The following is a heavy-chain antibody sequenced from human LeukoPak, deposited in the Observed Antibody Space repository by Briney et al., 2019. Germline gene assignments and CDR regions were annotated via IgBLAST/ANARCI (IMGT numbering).Heavy chain of an antibody. CDR1: GGSISSYY. Sequence: SETLSLTCTVSGGSISSYYWSWIRQPPGKGLEWIGYIYYSGSTNYNPSLKSRVTISVDTSKNQFSLKLSSVTAADTAVYYCARALPYNILTGPLEAAFDIWGQGTMVTVSS. CDR3: ARALPYNILTGPLEAAFDI. V-gene: IGHV4-59*01. D-gene: IGHD3-9*01. J-gene: IGHJ3*02. CDR2: IYYSGST.